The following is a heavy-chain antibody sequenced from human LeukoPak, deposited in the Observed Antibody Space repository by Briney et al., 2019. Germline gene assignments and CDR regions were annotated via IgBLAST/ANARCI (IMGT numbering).Heavy chain of an antibody. D-gene: IGHD6-13*01. V-gene: IGHV3-72*01. J-gene: IGHJ4*02. Sequence: GGSLRLSCAASGFTFSDHYMDWVRQAPGKGLEWVGRTRNKANSYTTEYAASVKGRFTISRDDSKNSLYLQMNSLKTEDTAVYYCARGGSWPYWGQGTLVTVSS. CDR1: GFTFSDHY. CDR3: ARGGSWPY. CDR2: TRNKANSYTT.